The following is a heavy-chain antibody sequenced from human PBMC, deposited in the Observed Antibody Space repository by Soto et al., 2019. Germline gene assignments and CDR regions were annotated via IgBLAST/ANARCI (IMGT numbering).Heavy chain of an antibody. V-gene: IGHV3-33*01. D-gene: IGHD6-19*01. J-gene: IGHJ4*02. CDR3: ASERQVSGWRYYFDY. Sequence: QVQLVESGGGVVQPGRSLRLSCAASGFTFSSYGMHWVRQAPGKGLEWVAVIWYDGSNKHYADSVKGRFTISRDNYKNTLYLQMTSLRAEDMAVYYCASERQVSGWRYYFDYWGQGTLVTVSS. CDR2: IWYDGSNK. CDR1: GFTFSSYG.